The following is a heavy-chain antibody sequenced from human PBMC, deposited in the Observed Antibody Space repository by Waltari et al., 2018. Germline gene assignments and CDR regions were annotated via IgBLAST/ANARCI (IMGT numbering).Heavy chain of an antibody. J-gene: IGHJ4*02. D-gene: IGHD6-13*01. Sequence: EVRLVESGGGLVKPGGSLRLSCAASGFTFSSDGMNWVRQAPGKGMEWVSSKSRHIKYTYNADSVKGRFTISRDNAKNSLYLQRNSLRAEDTAVYFCARDGISSTQSGYFDYWGQGVLVTVSS. CDR2: KSRHIKYT. CDR1: GFTFSSDG. V-gene: IGHV3-21*01. CDR3: ARDGISSTQSGYFDY.